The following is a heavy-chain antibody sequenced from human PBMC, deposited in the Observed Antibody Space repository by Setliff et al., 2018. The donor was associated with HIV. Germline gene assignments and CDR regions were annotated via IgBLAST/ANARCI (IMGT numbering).Heavy chain of an antibody. V-gene: IGHV1-69*05. CDR1: GGTFSSYA. CDR3: ARVYCSTTSCNDEYYFDY. CDR2: IIPIFGT. J-gene: IGHJ4*02. D-gene: IGHD2-2*01. Sequence: SVKVSCKASGGTFSSYAISWVRQAPGQGFEWMGGIIPIFGTDYAQKFQGRLTLTRDTSTGTVYMHLNNLRSDDTAVYYCARVYCSTTSCNDEYYFDYWGQGTLVTVSS.